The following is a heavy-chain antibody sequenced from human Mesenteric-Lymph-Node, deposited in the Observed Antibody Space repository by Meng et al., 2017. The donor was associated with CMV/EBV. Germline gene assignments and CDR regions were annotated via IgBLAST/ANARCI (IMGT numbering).Heavy chain of an antibody. D-gene: IGHD1-20*01. Sequence: TVSGAANGGSNSYWGWSRQPPGKGLEWIASIYYSGSTYYNPSLKSRVTISVDTSKNQFSLKLSSVTAADTAVHYCARVGYNWNLFDYWGQGTLVTVSS. V-gene: IGHV4-39*07. CDR3: ARVGYNWNLFDY. CDR2: IYYSGST. J-gene: IGHJ4*02. CDR1: GAANGGSNSY.